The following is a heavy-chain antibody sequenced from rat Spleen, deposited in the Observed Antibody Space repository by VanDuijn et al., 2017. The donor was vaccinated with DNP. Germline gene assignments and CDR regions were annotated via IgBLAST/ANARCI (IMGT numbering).Heavy chain of an antibody. CDR3: TRQLGLDY. CDR2: ISFDGSAT. D-gene: IGHD5-1*01. V-gene: IGHV5-7*01. Sequence: EVQLVESDGGLVQPGRSLKLSCAASGFTFNDYHMAWVRQAPTKGLEWVTTISFDGSATSYRDSVKGRFTVSRDNAKSTLYLQMDSLRSEDTATYYCTRQLGLDYWGQGVMVTVSS. CDR1: GFTFNDYH. J-gene: IGHJ2*01.